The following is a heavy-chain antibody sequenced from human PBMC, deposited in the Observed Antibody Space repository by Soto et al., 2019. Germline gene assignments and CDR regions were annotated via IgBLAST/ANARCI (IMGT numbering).Heavy chain of an antibody. V-gene: IGHV2-5*01. CDR1: GFSLTTSGVG. CDR3: ALKPYSSTWYEFDY. Sequence: SGPTLVKPTQTLTLTCTFSGFSLTTSGVGVGWIRQPPGKALEWLALIYWNDDKRYSPSLKSRLTITKDTSKNQVVLTMTNMDPVDTATYYCALKPYSSTWYEFDYWGQGTLVTVSS. D-gene: IGHD6-13*01. CDR2: IYWNDDK. J-gene: IGHJ4*02.